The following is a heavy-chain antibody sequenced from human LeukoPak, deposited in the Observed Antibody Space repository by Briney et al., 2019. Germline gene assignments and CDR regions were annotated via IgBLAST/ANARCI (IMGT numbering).Heavy chain of an antibody. D-gene: IGHD2-15*01. CDR3: ARDIKGTRYCSGGSCYRVGFDY. CDR2: ISYDGSNK. J-gene: IGHJ4*02. Sequence: GRSLRLSCAASGFTFSSYAMHWVRQAPGKGLEWVAVISYDGSNKYYADSVKGRFTISRDNSKNTLYLQMNSLRAEDTAVYYCARDIKGTRYCSGGSCYRVGFDYWGQGTLVPVS. V-gene: IGHV3-30-3*01. CDR1: GFTFSSYA.